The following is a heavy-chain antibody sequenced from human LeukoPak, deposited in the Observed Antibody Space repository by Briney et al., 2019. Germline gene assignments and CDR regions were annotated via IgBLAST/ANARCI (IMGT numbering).Heavy chain of an antibody. Sequence: GESLKISCKGSGYSFTSYWIGWVLQMPGKGLEWMGIIYPGDSDTRYSPSFQGQVTISVDKSINTAYLQFSSLKTSDSAMYYCAASHYDIWTIARYLDYWGQGTLVTVSS. CDR2: IYPGDSDT. V-gene: IGHV5-51*01. D-gene: IGHD3-9*01. J-gene: IGHJ4*02. CDR1: GYSFTSYW. CDR3: AASHYDIWTIARYLDY.